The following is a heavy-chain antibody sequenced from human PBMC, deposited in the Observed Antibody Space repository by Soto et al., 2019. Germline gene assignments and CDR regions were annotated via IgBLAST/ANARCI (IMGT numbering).Heavy chain of an antibody. V-gene: IGHV1-69*01. CDR3: ARVVGILWLGASGAFDI. CDR2: IIPIFGTA. J-gene: IGHJ3*02. Sequence: VKVSCKASGXTFSSYAISWVRQAPGQGLEWMGGIIPIFGTANYAQKFQGRVTITADESTSTAYMELSSLRSEDTAVYYCARVVGILWLGASGAFDIWGQGTMVTVSS. D-gene: IGHD3-10*01. CDR1: GXTFSSYA.